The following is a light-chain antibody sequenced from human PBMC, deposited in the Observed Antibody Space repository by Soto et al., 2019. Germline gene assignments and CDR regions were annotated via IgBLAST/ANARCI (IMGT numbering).Light chain of an antibody. Sequence: DIQMTQSPSALSASVGDRVTSTCRASQSISSYLNWYQQKPGKAPKLLIYAASSLQSGVPSRFSGRGSGTNFTLTISSLQPEDFATYYCIQDFISPLTVGQGTTGDIK. CDR3: IQDFISPLT. CDR2: AAS. V-gene: IGKV1-39*01. CDR1: QSISSY. J-gene: IGKJ1*01.